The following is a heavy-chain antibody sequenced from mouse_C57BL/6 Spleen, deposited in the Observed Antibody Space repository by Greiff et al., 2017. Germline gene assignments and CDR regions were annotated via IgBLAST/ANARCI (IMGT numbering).Heavy chain of an antibody. CDR1: GYTFTSYG. CDR2: IYPRSGNT. J-gene: IGHJ2*01. Sequence: VMLVESGAELARPGASVKLSCKASGYTFTSYGISWVKQRTGQGLEWIGEIYPRSGNTYYNEKFKGKATLTADKSSSTAYMELRSLTSEDSAVNFCAKLRLTNYFDYWGQGTPLTVSS. D-gene: IGHD3-2*02. V-gene: IGHV1-81*01. CDR3: AKLRLTNYFDY.